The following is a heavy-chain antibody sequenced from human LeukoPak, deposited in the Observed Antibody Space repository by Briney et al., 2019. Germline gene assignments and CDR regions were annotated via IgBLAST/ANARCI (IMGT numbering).Heavy chain of an antibody. V-gene: IGHV1-2*02. CDR1: GYTFTGYY. CDR3: TRGSDDFWSGYSPSY. Sequence: ASVKVSCKASGYTFTGYYMHWVRQAPGQGLEWMGWINPNSGGTNYAQKFQGRVTMTRDTSISTAYMELSRLRSDDTAVYYCTRGSDDFWSGYSPSYWGQGTLVTVSS. CDR2: INPNSGGT. J-gene: IGHJ4*02. D-gene: IGHD3-3*01.